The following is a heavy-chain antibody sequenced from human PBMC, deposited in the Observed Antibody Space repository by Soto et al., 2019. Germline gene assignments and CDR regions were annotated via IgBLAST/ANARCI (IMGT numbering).Heavy chain of an antibody. D-gene: IGHD5-18*01. Sequence: PSETLSLTCSVSGGSVSSGDYYWSWIRQSPGKGLEWIGHIYYSGSTNCNPSLRSRVTISVDTSKNVFSLKLSSVTAADTAVYYCARIPVDTAMIYWLDPWGQGTLVTVSS. CDR3: ARIPVDTAMIYWLDP. CDR1: GGSVSSGDYY. V-gene: IGHV4-61*08. CDR2: IYYSGST. J-gene: IGHJ5*02.